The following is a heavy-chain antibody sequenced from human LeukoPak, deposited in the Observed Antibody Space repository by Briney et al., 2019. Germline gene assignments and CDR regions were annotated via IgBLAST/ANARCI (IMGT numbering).Heavy chain of an antibody. Sequence: GGSLRLSCAASGFIFSDHYMDWVRQAPGKGLEWVGRTRNEANIYTTKYAASVKGRFTISRDDSRNSLYLQMNSLKTEDTAVYYCAKTRPLDSSSWSHGDYWGQGTLVTVSS. CDR2: TRNEANIYTT. V-gene: IGHV3-72*01. CDR1: GFIFSDHY. D-gene: IGHD6-13*01. J-gene: IGHJ4*02. CDR3: AKTRPLDSSSWSHGDY.